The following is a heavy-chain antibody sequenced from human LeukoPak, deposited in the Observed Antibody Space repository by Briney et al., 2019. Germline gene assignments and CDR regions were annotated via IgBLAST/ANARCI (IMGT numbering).Heavy chain of an antibody. Sequence: GGSLILSCAASGFTFSSYAMSWVRQAPGKGLEWVSAISGSGGSTYYAGSVKGRFTISRDNSKNTLYLQMNSLRAEDTAVYYCAKVGGGDYGDYEYYFDYWGQGTLVTVSS. J-gene: IGHJ4*02. D-gene: IGHD4-17*01. V-gene: IGHV3-23*01. CDR1: GFTFSSYA. CDR2: ISGSGGST. CDR3: AKVGGGDYGDYEYYFDY.